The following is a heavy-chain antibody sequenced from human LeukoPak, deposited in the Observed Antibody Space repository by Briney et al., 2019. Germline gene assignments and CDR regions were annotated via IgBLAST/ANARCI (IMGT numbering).Heavy chain of an antibody. Sequence: SQTLSLTCALSGDSVSSNSAAWSWIRQSPSRGLEWLGRTYYRSKWYNDYALSVKSRIIINPDTSKNQFSLQLNSVTPEDTAVYYCAKLGDSSTWGQGTLVTVSS. CDR1: GDSVSSNSAA. CDR3: AKLGDSST. D-gene: IGHD6-19*01. V-gene: IGHV6-1*01. J-gene: IGHJ5*02. CDR2: TYYRSKWYN.